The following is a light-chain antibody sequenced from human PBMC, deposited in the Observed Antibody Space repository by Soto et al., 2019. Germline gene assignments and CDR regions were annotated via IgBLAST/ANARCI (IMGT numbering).Light chain of an antibody. CDR1: QSLLHSNGYNY. Sequence: DIVMTQSPLSLPVTPGEPASISCRSSQSLLHSNGYNYLDWYLQKPGQSPQLLIYLGSNRASGVPDRLSGSGSGTDFTLKISRVEAGDVGVYYCMQALQTSYTFGQGTKLELK. CDR2: LGS. CDR3: MQALQTSYT. J-gene: IGKJ2*01. V-gene: IGKV2-28*01.